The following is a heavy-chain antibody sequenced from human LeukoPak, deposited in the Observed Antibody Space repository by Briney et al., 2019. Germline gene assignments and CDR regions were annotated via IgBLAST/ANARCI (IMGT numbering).Heavy chain of an antibody. CDR3: ARDLSATVTPSGLGY. J-gene: IGHJ4*02. V-gene: IGHV3-48*01. CDR2: ISSSGSTI. D-gene: IGHD4-17*01. CDR1: GLSLNNYA. Sequence: PGGSLRLSCTASGLSLNNYAMSWVRQAPGKGLEWVSYISSSGSTIYYADSVKGRFTISRDNAKNSLYLKMNSLRAEDTAVYYCARDLSATVTPSGLGYWGQGTLVTVSS.